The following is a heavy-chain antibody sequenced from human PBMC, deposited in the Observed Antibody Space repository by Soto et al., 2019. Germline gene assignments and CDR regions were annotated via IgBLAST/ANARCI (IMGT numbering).Heavy chain of an antibody. D-gene: IGHD6-13*01. J-gene: IGHJ6*02. CDR1: GGSISSSNW. CDR3: ARGDSSSWYGYYYYGMDV. Sequence: SETLSLTCAVSGGSISSSNWWRWVRQPPGKGLEWIGEIYHSGSTNYNPSLKSRVTISVDKSKNQFSLKLSSVTPADTAVYYCARGDSSSWYGYYYYGMDVWGQGTTVTVSS. V-gene: IGHV4-4*02. CDR2: IYHSGST.